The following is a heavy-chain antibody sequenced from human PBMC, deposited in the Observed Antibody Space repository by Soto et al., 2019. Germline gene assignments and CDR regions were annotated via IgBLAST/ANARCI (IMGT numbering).Heavy chain of an antibody. J-gene: IGHJ4*02. D-gene: IGHD6-13*01. CDR3: TRSLYTSSWYAGY. CDR1: GYSISSGYY. Sequence: PSETLSLTCAVSGYSISSGYYWAWIRQPPGKGLEWIGSVYHSGTTYYNPSLKSRVTISIDTSKNQFSLKLTSVTAAGTAVYYCTRSLYTSSWYAGYWGQGTLVTVSS. V-gene: IGHV4-38-2*01. CDR2: VYHSGTT.